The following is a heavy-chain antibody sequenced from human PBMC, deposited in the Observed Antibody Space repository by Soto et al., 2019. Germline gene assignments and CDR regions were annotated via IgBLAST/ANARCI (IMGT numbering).Heavy chain of an antibody. CDR3: AHYSGYCTSTNCYYHFDQ. CDR1: GFSLTTSEVG. V-gene: IGHV2-5*02. D-gene: IGHD2-2*03. J-gene: IGHJ4*02. Sequence: QITLKESGPTLAEPTQTLTLTCTFSGFSLTTSEVGVGWIRQPPGKALEWLALIFWDDDERYSPSLQSRLTITKDTSKNQVVLTLTNMDPVDTATYYCAHYSGYCTSTNCYYHFDQWGQGTLVTVSS. CDR2: IFWDDDE.